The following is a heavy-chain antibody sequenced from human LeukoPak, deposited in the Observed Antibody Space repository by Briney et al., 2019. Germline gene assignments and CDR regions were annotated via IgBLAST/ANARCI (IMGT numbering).Heavy chain of an antibody. CDR3: ARDLRLGYYDSSFPDY. V-gene: IGHV3-33*08. J-gene: IGHJ4*02. D-gene: IGHD3-22*01. Sequence: GGSLRLSCAASGFTFSSSEMNGVRQGPGKGLEWVAVIWYDGSKKYYADSVKGRFTISRDNSKNTLFLQMNSLRDEDTAVYYCARDLRLGYYDSSFPDYWGQGTLVTVSS. CDR1: GFTFSSSE. CDR2: IWYDGSKK.